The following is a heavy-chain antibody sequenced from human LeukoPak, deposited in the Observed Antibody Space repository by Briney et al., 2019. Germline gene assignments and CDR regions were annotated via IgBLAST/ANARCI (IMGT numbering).Heavy chain of an antibody. CDR1: GFTFSNYW. Sequence: GGSLRISCVASGFTFSNYWMHWVRQPPGKGLVWVSRIYVDGRTTNYADSVKGRFTISRDNAKNTVYLEMNSLSVEDTATYYCIRDFRSADLWGQGTLVTVTS. J-gene: IGHJ5*02. V-gene: IGHV3-74*01. CDR3: IRDFRSADL. CDR2: IYVDGRTT.